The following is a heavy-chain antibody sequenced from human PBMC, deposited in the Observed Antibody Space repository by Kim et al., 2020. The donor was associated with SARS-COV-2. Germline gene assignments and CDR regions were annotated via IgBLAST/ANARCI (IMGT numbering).Heavy chain of an antibody. CDR3: AKDLRRRNSYYYYGMDV. CDR1: GFTFSSYG. CDR2: ISYDGSNK. V-gene: IGHV3-30*18. J-gene: IGHJ6*02. Sequence: GGSLRLSCAASGFTFSSYGMHWVRQAPGKGLEWVAVISYDGSNKYYADSVKGRFTISRDNSKNTLYLQMNSLRAEDTAVYYCAKDLRRRNSYYYYGMDVWGQGTTVTVSS.